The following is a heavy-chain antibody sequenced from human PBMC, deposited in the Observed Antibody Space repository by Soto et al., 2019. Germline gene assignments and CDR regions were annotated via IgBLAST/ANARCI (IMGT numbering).Heavy chain of an antibody. V-gene: IGHV3-48*02. J-gene: IGHJ4*02. Sequence: LRLSCAASGFTFSTYSLNWVRQAPGKGLEWVSYISSSSSIIHYADSVKGRFTISRDNAKNSLYLQMNSLRDEDTAVHYCARGPTYYYDSSGYYHYFDCWGQGTLVTVSS. CDR2: ISSSSSII. D-gene: IGHD3-22*01. CDR1: GFTFSTYS. CDR3: ARGPTYYYDSSGYYHYFDC.